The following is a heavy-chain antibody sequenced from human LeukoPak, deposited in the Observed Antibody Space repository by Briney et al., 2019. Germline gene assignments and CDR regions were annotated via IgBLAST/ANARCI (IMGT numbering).Heavy chain of an antibody. CDR1: GFTFCSYA. CDR3: ARDPDGY. J-gene: IGHJ4*02. D-gene: IGHD5-24*01. V-gene: IGHV3-30-3*01. CDR2: ISYDGSNK. Sequence: PGGSLRLSCAASGFTFCSYAMHWVRQAPGKGLEWVAVISYDGSNKYYADSVKGRFTISRDNSKNTLYLQMNSLRAEDTAVYYCARDPDGYWGQGTLVTVSS.